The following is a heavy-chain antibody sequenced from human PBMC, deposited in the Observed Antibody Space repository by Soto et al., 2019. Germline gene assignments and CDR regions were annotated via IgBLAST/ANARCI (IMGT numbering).Heavy chain of an antibody. Sequence: SETLSLTCTVSGGSISSGDYYWSWIRQPPGKGLEWIGYIYYSGSTYYNPSLKSRVTISVDTSKNQFSLNLRSDDTAVYYCARRGNPLMDVWGQGTTVTVSS. D-gene: IGHD4-4*01. J-gene: IGHJ6*02. CDR3: ARRGNPLMDV. CDR1: GGSISSGDYY. CDR2: IYYSGST. V-gene: IGHV4-30-4*02.